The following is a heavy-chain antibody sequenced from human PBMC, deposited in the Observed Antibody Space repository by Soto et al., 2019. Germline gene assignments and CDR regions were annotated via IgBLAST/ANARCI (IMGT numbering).Heavy chain of an antibody. J-gene: IGHJ5*02. CDR2: INAGNGNT. Sequence: GASVKVSCKASGYTFTSYAMHWVRQAPGQRLEWMGWINAGNGNTKYSQKFQGRVTITRDTSASTAYMELSSLRSEDTAVYYCAREASSGWYVRIYWFDPWGPGTLVTVSS. CDR3: AREASSGWYVRIYWFDP. CDR1: GYTFTSYA. D-gene: IGHD6-19*01. V-gene: IGHV1-3*01.